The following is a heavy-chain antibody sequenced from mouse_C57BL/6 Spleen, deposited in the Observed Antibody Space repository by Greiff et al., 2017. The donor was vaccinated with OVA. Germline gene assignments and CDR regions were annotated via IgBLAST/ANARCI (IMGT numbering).Heavy chain of an antibody. Sequence: QVQLQQPGAELVRPGSSVKLSCKASGYTFTSYWMHWVKQRPIQGLEWIGNIDPSDSETHYNQKFKDKATLTVDKSSSTAYMQLSSLTSEDSAVYYCARSSGEPYGSSPYYAMDYWGQGTSVTVSS. CDR2: IDPSDSET. D-gene: IGHD1-1*01. J-gene: IGHJ4*01. V-gene: IGHV1-52*01. CDR1: GYTFTSYW. CDR3: ARSSGEPYGSSPYYAMDY.